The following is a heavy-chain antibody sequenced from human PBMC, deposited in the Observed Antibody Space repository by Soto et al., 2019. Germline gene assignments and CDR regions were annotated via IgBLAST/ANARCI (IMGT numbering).Heavy chain of an antibody. V-gene: IGHV3-23*01. CDR3: AKNPRLGYCSGGSCYSVDYYYYMDV. Sequence: SLRLSCAASGFTFSSYAMSWVRQAPGKGLEWVSAISGSGGSTYYADSVKGRFTISRDNSKNTLYLQMNSLRAEDTAVYYCAKNPRLGYCSGGSCYSVDYYYYMDVWGKETTVTVSS. CDR2: ISGSGGST. D-gene: IGHD2-15*01. CDR1: GFTFSSYA. J-gene: IGHJ6*03.